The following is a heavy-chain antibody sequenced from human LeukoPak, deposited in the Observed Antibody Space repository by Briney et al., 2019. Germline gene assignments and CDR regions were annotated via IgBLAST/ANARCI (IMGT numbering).Heavy chain of an antibody. CDR2: IRSDGSNK. D-gene: IGHD2-15*01. J-gene: IGHJ6*03. CDR3: AKDLTYSWYFYMDV. CDR1: GFTFSSYG. V-gene: IGHV3-30*02. Sequence: GGSLRLSCAASGFTFSSYGMHWVRQAPGKGLEWVAFIRSDGSNKYYADSVKGRFTISRDNSKNTVYLQMNSLRAEDTAVYYCAKDLTYSWYFYMDVWGKGTTVTVSS.